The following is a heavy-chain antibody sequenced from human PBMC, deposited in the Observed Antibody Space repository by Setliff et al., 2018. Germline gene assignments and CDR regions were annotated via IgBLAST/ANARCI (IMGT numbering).Heavy chain of an antibody. CDR1: GYTFTTHG. CDR2: TIPMFGTT. J-gene: IGHJ6*03. V-gene: IGHV1-69*05. CDR3: VREGVDRRSSTDYRYYMDV. D-gene: IGHD6-6*01. Sequence: GASVKVSCKASGYTFTTHGISWVRQAPGQGLEWMGGTIPMFGTTEYAQKFQGRLTIITDESTNTAFMQLSSLRSDDTAVYYCVREGVDRRSSTDYRYYMDVWGKGTTVTVSS.